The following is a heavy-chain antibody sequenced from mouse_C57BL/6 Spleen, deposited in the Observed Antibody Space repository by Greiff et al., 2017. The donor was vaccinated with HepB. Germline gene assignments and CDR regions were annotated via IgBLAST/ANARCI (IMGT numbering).Heavy chain of an antibody. D-gene: IGHD1-1*01. CDR2: IYPRSGNT. CDR3: ARGTVVATYYAMDY. J-gene: IGHJ4*01. CDR1: GYTFTSYG. Sequence: VQLQQSGAELARPGASVKLSCKASGYTFTSYGISWVKQRTGQGLEWIGEIYPRSGNTYYNEKFKGKATLTADKSSSTAYMELRSLTSEDSAVYFCARGTVVATYYAMDYWGQGTSVTVSS. V-gene: IGHV1-81*01.